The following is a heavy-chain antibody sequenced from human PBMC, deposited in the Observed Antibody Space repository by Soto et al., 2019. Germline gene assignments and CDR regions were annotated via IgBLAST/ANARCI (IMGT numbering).Heavy chain of an antibody. CDR3: ARGRTIFGVVNFDY. CDR2: IIPIFGTA. Sequence: SVKVSCKASGGTFSSYAISWVRQAPGQGLEWMGGIIPIFGTAKYAQKFQDRVTFTADDSTNTAYMELSSLTSEDTAVYYCARGRTIFGVVNFDYWGQGTLVTVS. CDR1: GGTFSSYA. J-gene: IGHJ4*02. V-gene: IGHV1-69*13. D-gene: IGHD3-3*01.